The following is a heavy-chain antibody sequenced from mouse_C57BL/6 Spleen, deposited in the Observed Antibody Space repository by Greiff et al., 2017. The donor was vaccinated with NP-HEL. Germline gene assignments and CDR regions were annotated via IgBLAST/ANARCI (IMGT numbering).Heavy chain of an antibody. D-gene: IGHD2-1*01. CDR1: GFSFNTYA. V-gene: IGHV10-1*01. CDR3: VRQGNPAWFAY. CDR2: IRSKSNNYAT. Sequence: EVKLMESGGGLVQPKGSLKLSCAASGFSFNTYAMNWVRQAPGKGLEWVARIRSKSNNYATYYADSVKDRFTISRDDSESMLYLQMNNLKTEDTAMYYCVRQGNPAWFAYWGQGTLVTVSA. J-gene: IGHJ3*01.